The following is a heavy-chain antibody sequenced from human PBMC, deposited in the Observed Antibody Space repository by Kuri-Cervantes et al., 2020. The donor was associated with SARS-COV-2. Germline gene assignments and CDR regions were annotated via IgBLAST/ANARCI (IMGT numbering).Heavy chain of an antibody. CDR2: ISYDGSNK. D-gene: IGHD6-13*01. CDR1: GFTFSSYG. Sequence: GGSLRLSCAASGFTFSSYGMHWVRQAPGKGLEWVAVISYDGSNKYYADSVKGRFTISRDNSKNTLYLQMNSLRAEDTALYYCAKGLSSSWYVGFDYWGQGTLVTVSS. J-gene: IGHJ4*01. V-gene: IGHV3-30*18. CDR3: AKGLSSSWYVGFDY.